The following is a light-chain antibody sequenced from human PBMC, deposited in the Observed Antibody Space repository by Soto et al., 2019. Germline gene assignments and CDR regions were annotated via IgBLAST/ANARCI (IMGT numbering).Light chain of an antibody. Sequence: DIVMTQSPLSLPVTPGEPASISCRSSQSLLHSNGYNYLDWYLQKPGQSPQLLIYLGSNRASGVADRFSGSGSGTYFTLKISRVEAEYVGVYYCMQGLQTPWTFGQGTKVEIK. V-gene: IGKV2-28*01. CDR2: LGS. J-gene: IGKJ1*01. CDR3: MQGLQTPWT. CDR1: QSLLHSNGYNY.